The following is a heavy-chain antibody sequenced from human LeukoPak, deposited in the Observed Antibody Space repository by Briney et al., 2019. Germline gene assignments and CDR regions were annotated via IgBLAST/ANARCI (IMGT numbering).Heavy chain of an antibody. V-gene: IGHV3-74*01. D-gene: IGHD6-13*01. J-gene: IGHJ4*02. CDR2: INTDGSST. CDR3: ARADQQLGPEDFDY. Sequence: PGGSLRLSCAASGFTFSSYWMHWVRQAPGKGLVWVSRINTDGSSTSYADSVKGRFTISRDNAKNTLYLQMNSLRAEDTAVYYCARADQQLGPEDFDYWSQGTLVTVSS. CDR1: GFTFSSYW.